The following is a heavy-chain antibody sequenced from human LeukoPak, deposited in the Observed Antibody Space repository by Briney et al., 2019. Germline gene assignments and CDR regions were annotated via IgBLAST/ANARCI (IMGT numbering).Heavy chain of an antibody. CDR2: IWYDGSNK. D-gene: IGHD5-12*01. Sequence: GRSLRLSCAASGFTFSSYGMHWVRQAPGKGLEWVAVIWYDGSNKYYADSVKGRFTISRDNSKNTLYLQMNSLRAEDTAVYYCASSKPRLVATIDFDYWGQGTLVTVSS. CDR1: GFTFSSYG. J-gene: IGHJ4*02. V-gene: IGHV3-33*01. CDR3: ASSKPRLVATIDFDY.